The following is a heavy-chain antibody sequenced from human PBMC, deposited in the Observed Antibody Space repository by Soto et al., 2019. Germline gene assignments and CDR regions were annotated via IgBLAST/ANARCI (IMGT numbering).Heavy chain of an antibody. CDR2: ISGSGGLT. V-gene: IGHV3-23*01. CDR3: ATRGMIVVVPNRWFDP. Sequence: PGGSLRLSCAASGFTFSSYAMSWVRQAPGKGLEWVSAISGSGGLTYYADSVKGRFTISRDNSKNTLYLQMNSLRAEDTALYYCATRGMIVVVPNRWFDPWGQGTLVTVSS. CDR1: GFTFSSYA. J-gene: IGHJ5*02. D-gene: IGHD3-22*01.